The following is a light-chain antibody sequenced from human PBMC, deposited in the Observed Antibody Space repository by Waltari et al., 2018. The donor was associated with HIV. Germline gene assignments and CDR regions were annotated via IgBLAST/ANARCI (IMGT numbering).Light chain of an antibody. CDR1: SSDVGGYHY. CDR2: EVS. CDR3: SSYTSSSTLAV. V-gene: IGLV2-14*01. J-gene: IGLJ2*01. Sequence: QSALTQPASVSGSPGQSITISCTGTSSDVGGYHYVSWYQHHPGKAPKLLIYEVSNRPSGVSNRFSGSKSGNTASLIISGLQAEDEADYYCSSYTSSSTLAVFGGGTKLTVL.